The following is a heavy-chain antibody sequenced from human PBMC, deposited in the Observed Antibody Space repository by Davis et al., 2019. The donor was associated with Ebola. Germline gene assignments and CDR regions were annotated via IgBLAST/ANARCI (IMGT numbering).Heavy chain of an antibody. V-gene: IGHV3-7*01. Sequence: PGGSLRLSCAASGFTFSSYWMSWVRQAPGKGLEWVANIKQDGSEKYYVDSVKGRFTISRDNAKNSLYLQMNSLRAEDTAVYYCAFGGGYEPTELVYWGQGTLVTVSS. CDR2: IKQDGSEK. J-gene: IGHJ4*02. CDR1: GFTFSSYW. CDR3: AFGGGYEPTELVY. D-gene: IGHD5-12*01.